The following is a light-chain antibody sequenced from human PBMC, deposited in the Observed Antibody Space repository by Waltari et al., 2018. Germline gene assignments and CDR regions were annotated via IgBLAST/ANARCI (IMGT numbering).Light chain of an antibody. CDR2: YDS. Sequence: YVLTQPPSVSVDPGKTARLTCGGDNIGSKSVNWYQQKPGQAPVLVMFYDSARPSVFPERFSGSNSGNTATLTISWVEAGDEADYHCQVWDDVTDSGVFGGGTKLTVL. CDR1: NIGSKS. CDR3: QVWDDVTDSGV. V-gene: IGLV3-21*04. J-gene: IGLJ3*02.